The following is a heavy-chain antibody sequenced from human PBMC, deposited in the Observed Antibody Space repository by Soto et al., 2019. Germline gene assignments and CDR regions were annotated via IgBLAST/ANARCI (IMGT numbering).Heavy chain of an antibody. CDR2: ISSSSSYI. J-gene: IGHJ6*02. V-gene: IGHV3-21*01. CDR3: ARYIFDFWSGYPYGMDF. Sequence: PGGSLRLSCAASGFTFSSYSMNWVRQAPGKGLEWVSSISSSSSYIYYADSVKGRFTISRDNAKNSLYLQMNSLRAEDTAVYYCARYIFDFWSGYPYGMDFWGQGTTVTVSS. D-gene: IGHD3-3*01. CDR1: GFTFSSYS.